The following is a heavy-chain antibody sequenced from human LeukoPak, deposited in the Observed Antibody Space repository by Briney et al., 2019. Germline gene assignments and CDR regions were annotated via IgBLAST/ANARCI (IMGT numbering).Heavy chain of an antibody. CDR1: GFTFSSYS. CDR3: ARESPSWSVDY. J-gene: IGHJ4*02. CDR2: ISSSSSYI. Sequence: GGSLRLSCAVSGFTFSSYSMNWVRQAPGKGLEWVSSISSSSSYIYYADSVKGRFTISRDNAKNSLYLQMNSLRAEDTAVYYCARESPSWSVDYWGQGTLVTVSS. V-gene: IGHV3-21*01. D-gene: IGHD2-2*01.